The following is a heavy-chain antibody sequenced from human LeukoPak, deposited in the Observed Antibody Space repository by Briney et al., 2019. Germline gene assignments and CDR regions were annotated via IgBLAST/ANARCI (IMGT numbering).Heavy chain of an antibody. CDR2: ISHSGST. D-gene: IGHD3-10*01. Sequence: SETLSLTCGVYGGSFSNYYWSWIRQPPGKGLEWIGEISHSGSTNYNPSLKSRVTISVDTSKNQFSLKLSSVTAAGTAVYYCARLTQGSRYGSGSYFVYYYYYYMDVWGKGTTVTISS. V-gene: IGHV4-34*01. CDR3: ARLTQGSRYGSGSYFVYYYYYYMDV. CDR1: GGSFSNYY. J-gene: IGHJ6*03.